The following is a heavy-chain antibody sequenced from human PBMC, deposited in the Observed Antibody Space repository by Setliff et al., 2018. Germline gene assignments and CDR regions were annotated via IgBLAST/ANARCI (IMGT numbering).Heavy chain of an antibody. Sequence: ASVKVSCKASGYTFTNYGVTWVRQAPGQGLEWMGCIGAYNGNTYNAHKFQGRVTMTSDTSTSTVYMELRSLRSDDTAVYYCARVTIAVAGYFDFWGQGTLVTVSS. J-gene: IGHJ4*02. CDR3: ARVTIAVAGYFDF. D-gene: IGHD6-19*01. CDR1: GYTFTNYG. V-gene: IGHV1-18*01. CDR2: IGAYNGNT.